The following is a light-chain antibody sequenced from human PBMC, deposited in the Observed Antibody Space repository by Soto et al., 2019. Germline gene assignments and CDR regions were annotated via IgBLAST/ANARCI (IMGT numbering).Light chain of an antibody. V-gene: IGKV3-20*01. J-gene: IGKJ4*01. CDR1: QSISNNH. CDR3: EYYGTSIT. CDR2: GTS. Sequence: EIVLTQSPGTLSLSPGERVTLSCRASQSISNNHLAWYQQKPGQAPRLLIHGTSNRATGIPDRFSGSGSGTDFTLTFSRLEPEDFAVYYCEYYGTSITFCGGTKVDFK.